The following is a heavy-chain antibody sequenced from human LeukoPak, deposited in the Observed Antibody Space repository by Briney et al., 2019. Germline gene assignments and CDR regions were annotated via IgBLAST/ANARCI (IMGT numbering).Heavy chain of an antibody. CDR3: ARGQGGYYGIDY. Sequence: ASVKVSCKASGYTFTNYGLSWVRQAPGQGLEWMGWISGYNGNTKYVQKLQGRVTMTTDTSTSTAYMELRSLRSDDTAAYYCARGQGGYYGIDYWGQGTLVTVSS. J-gene: IGHJ4*02. D-gene: IGHD3-3*01. V-gene: IGHV1-18*01. CDR2: ISGYNGNT. CDR1: GYTFTNYG.